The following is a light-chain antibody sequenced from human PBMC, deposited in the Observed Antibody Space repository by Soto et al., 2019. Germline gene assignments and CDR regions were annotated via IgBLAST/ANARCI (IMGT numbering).Light chain of an antibody. V-gene: IGKV1-9*01. J-gene: IGKJ4*01. CDR3: QQLNSHPLT. CDR1: QGISSY. Sequence: DIQLTQSPSFLSASVGDRVTITCRASQGISSYLAWYQQKPGTAPKLLIYAASTLQSGVPSRFSGSGSGTEFTLPISSLQPEDFATYYCQQLNSHPLTFGGGTKVEIK. CDR2: AAS.